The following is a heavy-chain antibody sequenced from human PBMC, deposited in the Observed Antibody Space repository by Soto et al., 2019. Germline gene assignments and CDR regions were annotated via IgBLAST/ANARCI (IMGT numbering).Heavy chain of an antibody. CDR2: INPSGGST. V-gene: IGHV1-46*01. D-gene: IGHD6-6*01. CDR3: XRPSPLRPTKDKNYYYYYMDV. Sequence: QVQLVQSGAEVKKPGASVKVSCKASGYTFTSYYMHWVRQAPGQGLEWMGIINPSGGSTSYAQKFQGRVTMTRDTXXXXXXXXXXXXXXXXXXXXXXXRPSPLRPTKDKNYYYYYMDVWGKGTTVTVSS. J-gene: IGHJ6*03. CDR1: GYTFTSYY.